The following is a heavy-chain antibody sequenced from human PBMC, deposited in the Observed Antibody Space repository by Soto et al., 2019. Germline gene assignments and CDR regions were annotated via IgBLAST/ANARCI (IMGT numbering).Heavy chain of an antibody. V-gene: IGHV3-7*03. CDR1: GFTFSSYW. Sequence: PGGSLRLSCAASGFTFSSYWMSWVRQAPGKGLKWVANIKQDGSEKYYVDSVKGRFTISRDNAKNSLYLQMNSLRAEDTAVYYCARDLVLWFGELTDCMDVWDQGTTVTVSS. J-gene: IGHJ6*02. D-gene: IGHD3-10*01. CDR2: IKQDGSEK. CDR3: ARDLVLWFGELTDCMDV.